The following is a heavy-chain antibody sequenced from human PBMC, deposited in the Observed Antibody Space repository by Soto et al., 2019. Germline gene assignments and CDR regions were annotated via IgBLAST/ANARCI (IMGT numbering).Heavy chain of an antibody. CDR1: GGSISSYY. Sequence: SETLSLTCTVSGGSISSYYWSWIRQPPGKGLEWIGYIYYSGITDYNPSLKSRVTISVDTSKSQFSLKLSSVTAADTAVYYCARGGGVYYFDYWGQGTLVRVSS. CDR2: IYYSGIT. J-gene: IGHJ4*02. V-gene: IGHV4-59*01. D-gene: IGHD2-8*02. CDR3: ARGGGVYYFDY.